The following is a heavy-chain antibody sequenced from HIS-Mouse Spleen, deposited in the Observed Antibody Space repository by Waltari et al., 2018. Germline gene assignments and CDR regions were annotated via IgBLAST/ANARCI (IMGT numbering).Heavy chain of an antibody. CDR3: AREIPYSSSWYDWYFDL. Sequence: QLQLQESGPGLVKPSETLSLTCPVPGGSISSRRYYWGRIRQPPGKGLEWIGSIYYSGSTYYNPSLKSRVTISVDTSKNQFSLKLSSVTAADTAVYYCAREIPYSSSWYDWYFDLWGRGTLVTVSS. D-gene: IGHD6-13*01. CDR1: GGSISSRRYY. V-gene: IGHV4-39*07. CDR2: IYYSGST. J-gene: IGHJ2*01.